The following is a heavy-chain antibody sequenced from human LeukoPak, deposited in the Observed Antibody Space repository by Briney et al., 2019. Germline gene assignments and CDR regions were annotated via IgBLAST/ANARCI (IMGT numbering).Heavy chain of an antibody. CDR2: ISGSGGST. CDR1: GFTFSIYA. J-gene: IGHJ5*02. V-gene: IGHV3-23*01. D-gene: IGHD6-13*01. Sequence: PGGSLRLSCAAAGFTFSIYAMSSVRQAPGKGLEWVSSISGSGGSTYYADSVKGRFTISRDNSRNTLYLQMNSLRAEDTAVYYCAKDHTAAAGSWFDPWGQGTLVTVSS. CDR3: AKDHTAAAGSWFDP.